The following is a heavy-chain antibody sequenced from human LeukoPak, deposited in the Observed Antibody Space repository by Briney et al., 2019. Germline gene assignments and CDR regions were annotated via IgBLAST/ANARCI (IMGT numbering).Heavy chain of an antibody. Sequence: SQTLSLTCTVSGGSISSGDYYWGWIRQPPGKGLEWIGYIYYSGSTYYNPSLKSRVTISVDTSKNQFSLKLSSVTAADTAVYYCARVRGLRAPKYYFDYWGQGTLVTVSS. CDR2: IYYSGST. CDR1: GGSISSGDYY. J-gene: IGHJ4*02. V-gene: IGHV4-30-4*01. D-gene: IGHD2-15*01. CDR3: ARVRGLRAPKYYFDY.